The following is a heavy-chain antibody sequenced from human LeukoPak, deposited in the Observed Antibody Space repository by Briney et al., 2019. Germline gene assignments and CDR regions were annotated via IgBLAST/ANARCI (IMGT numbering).Heavy chain of an antibody. V-gene: IGHV1-2*02. CDR2: INPNNVGT. D-gene: IGHD1-26*01. CDR1: GYTFTGHY. J-gene: IGHJ4*02. Sequence: ASVKASCKASGYTFTGHYMHWVRQAPGQGLEWMGGINPNNVGTNYAQKFQGRVTMTRDTSISTADMELSRLRSDDTAVYYCARGYALYSGSYIDFDYWGQGTLVTVSS. CDR3: ARGYALYSGSYIDFDY.